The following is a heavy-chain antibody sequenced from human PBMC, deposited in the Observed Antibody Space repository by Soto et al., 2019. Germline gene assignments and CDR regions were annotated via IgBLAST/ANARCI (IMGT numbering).Heavy chain of an antibody. V-gene: IGHV4-31*03. Sequence: SETLSLTCTVSGGSISSGGYYLSWIRQHPGKGLEWIGYIYYSGSTYYNPSLKSRVTISVDTSKNQFSLKLSSVTAADTAVYYCARGQPIEGGMDVWGQGTTVTVSS. J-gene: IGHJ6*02. CDR1: GGSISSGGYY. CDR3: ARGQPIEGGMDV. CDR2: IYYSGST.